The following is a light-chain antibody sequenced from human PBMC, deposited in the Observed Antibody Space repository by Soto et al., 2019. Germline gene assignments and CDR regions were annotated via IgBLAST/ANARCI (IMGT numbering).Light chain of an antibody. V-gene: IGLV1-44*01. CDR1: TSNVVSNT. Sequence: QLVLTQPPSASGTPGQRVTLSCSESTSNVVSNTVNWYQQFPGTAPKLLIYNTDQRPSGVPDRFSGSKSGTSASLAISGLQSEDEAAYFCTTWDDSLNGPVFGGGTKLTVL. J-gene: IGLJ3*02. CDR3: TTWDDSLNGPV. CDR2: NTD.